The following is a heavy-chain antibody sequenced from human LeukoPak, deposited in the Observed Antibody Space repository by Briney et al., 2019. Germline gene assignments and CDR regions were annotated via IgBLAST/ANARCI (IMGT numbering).Heavy chain of an antibody. CDR1: GFTFSNYV. CDR3: ANAYGSGSYYNVGDY. CDR2: ISGSGGST. J-gene: IGHJ4*02. D-gene: IGHD3-10*01. V-gene: IGHV3-23*01. Sequence: GGSLRLSCAASGFTFSNYVMTWVRQAPGKGLEWVSAISGSGGSTYYADSVKGRFTISRDNSKNTLYLQMNSLRAEDTAVYYCANAYGSGSYYNVGDYWGQGTLVTVSS.